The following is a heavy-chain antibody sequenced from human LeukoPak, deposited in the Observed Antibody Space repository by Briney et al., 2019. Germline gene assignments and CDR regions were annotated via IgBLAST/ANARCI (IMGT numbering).Heavy chain of an antibody. J-gene: IGHJ5*02. V-gene: IGHV4-34*01. CDR1: GGSFSGYY. D-gene: IGHD2-2*01. Sequence: PSETLSLTCAVYGGSFSGYYWSWIRQPPGKGLEWIGEINHSGSTNYNPSLKSRVTISVDTSKNQFSLKLSSVTAADTAVYYCARGPTYCSSTSCYYRDVRGSGFRWFDPWGQGTLVTVSS. CDR2: INHSGST. CDR3: ARGPTYCSSTSCYYRDVRGSGFRWFDP.